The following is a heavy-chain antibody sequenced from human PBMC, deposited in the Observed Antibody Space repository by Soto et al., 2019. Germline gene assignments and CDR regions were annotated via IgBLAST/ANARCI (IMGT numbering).Heavy chain of an antibody. CDR1: GFTFSSYA. J-gene: IGHJ4*02. CDR2: ISGSGGST. V-gene: IGHV3-23*01. CDR3: AKDGVRSLVVVPAAMNYFDY. D-gene: IGHD2-2*01. Sequence: GGSLRLSCAASGFTFSSYAMSWVRQAPGKGLEWVSAISGSGGSTYYADSVKGRFTISRDNSKNTLYLQMNSLRAEDTAVYYCAKDGVRSLVVVPAAMNYFDYWGQGTLVTV.